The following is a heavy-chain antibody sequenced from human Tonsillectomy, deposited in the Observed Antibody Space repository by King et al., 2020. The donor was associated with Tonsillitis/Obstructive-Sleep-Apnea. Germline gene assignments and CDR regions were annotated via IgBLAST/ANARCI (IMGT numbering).Heavy chain of an antibody. CDR3: AKSILSGLGYHFDY. CDR1: GFTFDDYA. V-gene: IGHV3-43*02. J-gene: IGHJ4*02. D-gene: IGHD5-12*01. Sequence: VQLVESGGGVVQPGGSLRLSCEASGFTFDDYAIHWVRQPPGKGLEWVSLISGDGGSTYYADSVKGRFTISRDNSKNSLYLQMNSLRTEDTAVYFCAKSILSGLGYHFDYWGQGTLVTVSA. CDR2: ISGDGGST.